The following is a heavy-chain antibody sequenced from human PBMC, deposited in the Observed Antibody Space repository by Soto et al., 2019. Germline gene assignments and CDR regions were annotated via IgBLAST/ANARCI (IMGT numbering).Heavy chain of an antibody. V-gene: IGHV2-5*02. CDR1: GFSLTTDAVG. CDR3: AHLYWVASGIRYYFDY. CDR2: IYWDDDQ. D-gene: IGHD1-1*01. Sequence: QITLKESGSTLVKPTQTLTLTCTFSGFSLTTDAVGVGWIRQPPGKALEWLALIYWDDDQRYSPSLKTRLTITKDASRNQVVLTLANMDPADTGTYYCAHLYWVASGIRYYFDYWGQGTLVTVSS. J-gene: IGHJ4*02.